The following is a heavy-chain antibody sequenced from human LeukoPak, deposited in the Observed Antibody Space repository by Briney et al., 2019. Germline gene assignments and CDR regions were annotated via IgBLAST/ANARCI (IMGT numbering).Heavy chain of an antibody. CDR2: IASSGTS. CDR3: ARVVRGVVTSNWFDP. V-gene: IGHV4-59*01. J-gene: IGHJ5*02. D-gene: IGHD2-21*02. Sequence: KPSETLSLTCTVSGDSLNTYYWTWIRQTPGKELEWIGFIASSGTSNYNPSLKSRVSISIGTSKNQFSLALTSVTPADTAVYYCARVVRGVVTSNWFDPWGQGTLVSVSS. CDR1: GDSLNTYY.